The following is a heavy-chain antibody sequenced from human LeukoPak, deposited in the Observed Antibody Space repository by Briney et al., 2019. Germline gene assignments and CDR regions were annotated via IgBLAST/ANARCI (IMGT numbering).Heavy chain of an antibody. Sequence: ASVKVSCKASGGTFSSYAISWVRQAPGQGLEWMGGIIPIFGTANYAQKFQGRVTITADKSTSTAYMELSSLRSEDTAVYYCAREDYDSSGYYYDSGFDYWGQGTLVTVSS. V-gene: IGHV1-69*06. CDR3: AREDYDSSGYYYDSGFDY. CDR2: IIPIFGTA. CDR1: GGTFSSYA. D-gene: IGHD3-22*01. J-gene: IGHJ4*02.